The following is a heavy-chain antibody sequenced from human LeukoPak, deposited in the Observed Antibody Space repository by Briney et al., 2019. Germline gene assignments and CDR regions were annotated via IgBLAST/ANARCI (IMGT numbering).Heavy chain of an antibody. Sequence: GASVKVSCKASGYTFTSYDINWVRQATGQGLEWMGWMNPNSGNTGYAQKFQGRVTMTRNTSISTAYMELRSLRSDDTAVYYCAAVTTGLPIEWFDPWGQGTLVTVSS. V-gene: IGHV1-8*01. CDR1: GYTFTSYD. J-gene: IGHJ5*02. CDR2: MNPNSGNT. CDR3: AAVTTGLPIEWFDP. D-gene: IGHD4-17*01.